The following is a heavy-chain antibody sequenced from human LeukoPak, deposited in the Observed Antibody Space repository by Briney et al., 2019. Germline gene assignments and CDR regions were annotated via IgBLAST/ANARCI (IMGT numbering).Heavy chain of an antibody. CDR1: GDSVRSNF. J-gene: IGHJ5*02. Sequence: SETLSLTCTVSGDSVRSNFWGWVRQPPGKGLEWIANVFRDGSTFYNPSLKSRVTISVDTSKNQFSLKLSSVTAADTAVYYCARDRPWGWLLLRDWFDPWGQGTLVTVSS. V-gene: IGHV4-39*07. CDR3: ARDRPWGWLLLRDWFDP. D-gene: IGHD3-22*01. CDR2: VFRDGST.